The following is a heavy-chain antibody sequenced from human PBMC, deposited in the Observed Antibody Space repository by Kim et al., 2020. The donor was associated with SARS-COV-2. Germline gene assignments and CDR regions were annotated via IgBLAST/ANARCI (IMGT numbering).Heavy chain of an antibody. J-gene: IGHJ5*02. CDR2: IIPIFGTA. Sequence: SVKVSCKASGGTFSSYAISWVRQAPGQGLEWMGGIIPIFGTANYAQKFQGRVTITADESTSTAYMELSSLRSEDTAVYYCARPCIVGATRYWFDPWGQGTLVTVSS. D-gene: IGHD1-26*01. V-gene: IGHV1-69*13. CDR3: ARPCIVGATRYWFDP. CDR1: GGTFSSYA.